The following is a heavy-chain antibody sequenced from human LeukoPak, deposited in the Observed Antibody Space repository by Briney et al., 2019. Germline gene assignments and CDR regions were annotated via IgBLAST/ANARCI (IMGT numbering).Heavy chain of an antibody. CDR2: IRNKAFGGTT. J-gene: IGHJ4*02. CDR1: GFTFGDYG. D-gene: IGHD3-10*01. V-gene: IGHV3-49*03. CDR3: TRNGHHPWRELRPVDY. Sequence: SLRLSCTGSGFTFGDYGMSWFRQAPGKGLEWVGFIRNKAFGGTTEYAASVKGRFATSRDDSKSIVYVQMNSLKSEDTAVYYCTRNGHHPWRELRPVDYWGQGTLVTVSS.